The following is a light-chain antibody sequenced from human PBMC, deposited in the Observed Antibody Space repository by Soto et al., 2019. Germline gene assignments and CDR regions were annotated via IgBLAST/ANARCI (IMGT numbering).Light chain of an antibody. CDR2: TAS. CDR1: QAISTY. V-gene: IGKV1-17*01. J-gene: IGKJ1*01. Sequence: DIELTQSPSSLSSSPGYTVTITCRASQAISTYLCWYQHEPLKAPKRLIYTASTLHTGVPSIFSGSGSGTEFTLTISSLQPEDFAPYFCVQHKGYPRTFGQGTRGDIK. CDR3: VQHKGYPRT.